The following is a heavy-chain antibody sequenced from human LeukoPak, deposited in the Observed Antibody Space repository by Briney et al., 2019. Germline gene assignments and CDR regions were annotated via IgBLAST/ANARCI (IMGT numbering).Heavy chain of an antibody. CDR3: ARAMVRGVING. Sequence: SETLSLTCAVYGGSFSGYYWSWIRQPPGKGLEWIGEINHSGSTNYNPSLKSRVTISVDTSKNQFSLKLSSVTAADTAVYYCARAMVRGVINGWGQGTLVTVYS. CDR1: GGSFSGYY. J-gene: IGHJ4*02. CDR2: INHSGST. D-gene: IGHD3-10*01. V-gene: IGHV4-34*01.